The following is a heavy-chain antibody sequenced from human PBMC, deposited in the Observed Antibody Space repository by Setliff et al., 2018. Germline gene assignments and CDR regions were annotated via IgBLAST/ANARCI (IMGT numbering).Heavy chain of an antibody. J-gene: IGHJ4*02. CDR1: GGSISSGGYY. CDR2: IHYSGST. Sequence: SETLSLTCTVSGGSISSGGYYWSWIRQHPGMGLEWIAYIHYSGSTNQNPSLKSRVTISVDTSKNQFSLKMSSMTAADTAVYYCARFLNPRDGYQNSPGFDFWGQGTLVTVSS. CDR3: ARFLNPRDGYQNSPGFDF. V-gene: IGHV4-61*08. D-gene: IGHD5-12*01.